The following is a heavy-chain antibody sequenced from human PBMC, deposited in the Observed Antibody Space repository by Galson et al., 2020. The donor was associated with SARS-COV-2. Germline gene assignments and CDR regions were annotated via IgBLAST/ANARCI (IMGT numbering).Heavy chain of an antibody. D-gene: IGHD6-6*01. CDR3: ARVSYSSSSLAYYYYYMDV. CDR2: IGTAGDT. V-gene: IGHV3-13*01. CDR1: GFTFSSYD. Sequence: GESLKISCAASGFTFSSYDMHWVRQATGKGLEWVSAIGTAGDTYYPGSVKGRFTISRENAKNSLYLQMNSLGAGDTAVYYCARVSYSSSSLAYYYYYMDVWGKGTTVTVSS. J-gene: IGHJ6*03.